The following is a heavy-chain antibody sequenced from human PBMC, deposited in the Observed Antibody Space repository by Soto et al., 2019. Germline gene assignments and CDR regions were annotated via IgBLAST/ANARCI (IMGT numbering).Heavy chain of an antibody. CDR1: EFTFSNYA. CDR2: ISYGGGTT. D-gene: IGHD3-22*01. J-gene: IGHJ4*02. Sequence: PGGSLRLSCAASEFTFSNYAMSWVRQAPGKGLEWVSAISYGGGTTYYADSVKGRFTISRDNSKNTLYLQMNSLRAEDTAVYYCAKNPGYYYDSTGYHFDCWGQGT. CDR3: AKNPGYYYDSTGYHFDC. V-gene: IGHV3-23*01.